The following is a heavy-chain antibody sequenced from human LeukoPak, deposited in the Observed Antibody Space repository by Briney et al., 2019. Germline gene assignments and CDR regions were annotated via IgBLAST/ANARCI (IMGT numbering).Heavy chain of an antibody. CDR1: GFTFSSYA. CDR3: TKGPKDYGSGSYNY. D-gene: IGHD3-10*01. Sequence: GGSLRLSCAASGFTFSSYAMSWVRQAPGKGLERVSDISGSGGSTYYAASVKGRFTISRDNSKNTLYLQMNSLRAEDTAVYYCTKGPKDYGSGSYNYSAHGTLVTVSA. J-gene: IGHJ4*01. CDR2: ISGSGGST. V-gene: IGHV3-23*01.